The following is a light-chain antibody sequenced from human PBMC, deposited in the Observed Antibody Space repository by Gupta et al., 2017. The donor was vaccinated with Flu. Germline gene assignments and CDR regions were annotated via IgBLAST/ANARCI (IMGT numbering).Light chain of an antibody. Sequence: KVTISCSGSSFNVGNNYVSWYQQLPGTAPKLLIYENNKRPAGIPDRFSGSKSGTSATLGITGLQTGDEADYFCGTWDSSLSAGVFGGGTKVTVL. CDR2: ENN. J-gene: IGLJ3*02. CDR3: GTWDSSLSAGV. CDR1: SFNVGNNY. V-gene: IGLV1-51*02.